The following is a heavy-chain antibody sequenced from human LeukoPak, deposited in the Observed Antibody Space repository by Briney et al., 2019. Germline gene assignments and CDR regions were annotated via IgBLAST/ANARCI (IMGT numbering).Heavy chain of an antibody. CDR2: ISSSGTVI. J-gene: IGHJ4*02. CDR3: ARGAYGDYYFDY. V-gene: IGHV3-48*04. D-gene: IGHD4-17*01. Sequence: PGGSLRLSCAVSGFTFSNYAMNWVRQAPGKGLEWVSYISSSGTVIYFSDSVKGRFTISRDNAKNSLYLEMNSLRVEDTSVYYCARGAYGDYYFDYWGQGTLVTVPS. CDR1: GFTFSNYA.